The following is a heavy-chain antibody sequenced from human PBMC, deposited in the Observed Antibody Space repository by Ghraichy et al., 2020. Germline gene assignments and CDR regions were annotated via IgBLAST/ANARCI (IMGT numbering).Heavy chain of an antibody. CDR1: GYTFTSYG. Sequence: ASVKVSCKASGYTFTSYGISWVRQAPGQGLEWMGWISAYNGNTNYAQKLQGRVTMTTDTSTSTAYMELRSLRSDDTAVYYCARVPDDSSGYRLVPRGYWGQGTLVTVSS. D-gene: IGHD3-22*01. J-gene: IGHJ4*02. V-gene: IGHV1-18*04. CDR3: ARVPDDSSGYRLVPRGY. CDR2: ISAYNGNT.